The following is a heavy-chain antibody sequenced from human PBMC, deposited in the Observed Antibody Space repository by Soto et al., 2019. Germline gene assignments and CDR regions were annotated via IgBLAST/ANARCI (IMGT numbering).Heavy chain of an antibody. CDR1: GDSISSSKW. Sequence: QVQLQESGPGLVKPSGTLSLTCAVSGDSISSSKWWSWVRQPPGKGLEWIGEIYHSGSTNYNPSLKSRVIISLATSQNPFPLKLSSVNDADTAVYYCARGESQQQRDYWGQGTLVTVSS. J-gene: IGHJ4*02. CDR2: IYHSGST. V-gene: IGHV4-4*02. D-gene: IGHD6-13*01. CDR3: ARGESQQQRDY.